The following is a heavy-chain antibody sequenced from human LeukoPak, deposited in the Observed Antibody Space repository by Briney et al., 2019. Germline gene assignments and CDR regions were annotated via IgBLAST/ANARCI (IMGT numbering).Heavy chain of an antibody. Sequence: SVKVSCTASGGTFSSYAISWVRQAPGQGLEWMGGIIPIFGTANYVQKFQGRVTITADKTTSTAYMELSSLRSGDTAVYYCAREGWFGELFPPTLDYWGQGTLVTVSS. CDR1: GGTFSSYA. CDR3: AREGWFGELFPPTLDY. V-gene: IGHV1-69*06. J-gene: IGHJ4*02. D-gene: IGHD3-10*01. CDR2: IIPIFGTA.